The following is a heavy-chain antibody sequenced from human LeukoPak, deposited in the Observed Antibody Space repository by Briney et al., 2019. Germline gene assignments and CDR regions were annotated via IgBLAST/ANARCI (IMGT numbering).Heavy chain of an antibody. D-gene: IGHD3-22*01. J-gene: IGHJ4*02. Sequence: PGGSLRLSCAASGFTFSSYSMNWVRQAPGKGLEWVSSISSSSSYIYYADSVKGRFTISRDNAKNSLYLQMNSLRTEDTALYYCAKGPKWAYYYDSSGYLPKDYWGQGTLVTVSS. CDR1: GFTFSSYS. V-gene: IGHV3-21*04. CDR3: AKGPKWAYYYDSSGYLPKDY. CDR2: ISSSSSYI.